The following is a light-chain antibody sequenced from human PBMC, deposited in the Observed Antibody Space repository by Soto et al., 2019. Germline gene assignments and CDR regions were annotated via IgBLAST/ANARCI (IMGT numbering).Light chain of an antibody. CDR2: AAS. CDR1: QGINSW. J-gene: IGKJ1*01. CDR3: QQYNDYWT. V-gene: IGKV1D-16*01. Sequence: DIQSTPSPSSLSASVGDSVTITCRASQGINSWLAWYQQKPGRAPKLLIYAASSLQSGVPSRFSGSGSGTDFTLTISRMQPEDFATYYRQQYNDYWTFGKGTQGDIK.